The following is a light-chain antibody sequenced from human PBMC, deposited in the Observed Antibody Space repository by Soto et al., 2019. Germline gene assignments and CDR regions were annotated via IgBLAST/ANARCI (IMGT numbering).Light chain of an antibody. Sequence: DLVLTQTTDSLAVSLRERATINCKSSQSVLYSSNNENYLAWYQQKAGQPPKLIIDWASTRASGVPDRFSGSGSGTDFTLTISSLQAEDVAVYYCQHYYNSWTFGQGTKVDI. CDR2: WAS. V-gene: IGKV4-1*01. CDR3: QHYYNSWT. CDR1: QSVLYSSNNENY. J-gene: IGKJ1*01.